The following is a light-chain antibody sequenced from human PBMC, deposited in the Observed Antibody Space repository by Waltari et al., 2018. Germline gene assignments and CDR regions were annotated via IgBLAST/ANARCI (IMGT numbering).Light chain of an antibody. V-gene: IGLV1-44*01. CDR3: AAWDDSLNAWV. Sequence: QSELTQPPSASGTPGQRVIISCSGSTSNIGINTVNWYSQPAGTAPKLLIHSNNQRPSGVPGRFSGSKAGTSASLAITGLQSEDEAEYHCAAWDDSLNAWVFGGGTKLTVL. CDR2: SNN. CDR1: TSNIGINT. J-gene: IGLJ3*02.